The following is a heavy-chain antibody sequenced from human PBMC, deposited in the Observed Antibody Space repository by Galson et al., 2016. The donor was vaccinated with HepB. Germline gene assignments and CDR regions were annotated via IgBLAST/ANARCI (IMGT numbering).Heavy chain of an antibody. CDR3: ARVETPPYSHSYGMDV. J-gene: IGHJ6*02. V-gene: IGHV3-7*03. CDR1: GFTFSSYW. Sequence: SLRLSCAGSGFTFSSYWLNWVRQAPGKGLEWVANINQDGNELYYVASVKGRFTISRDNGQNSLFLQMNSLSVEDTAVYFCARVETPPYSHSYGMDVWGQGTTVTVSS. CDR2: INQDGNEL.